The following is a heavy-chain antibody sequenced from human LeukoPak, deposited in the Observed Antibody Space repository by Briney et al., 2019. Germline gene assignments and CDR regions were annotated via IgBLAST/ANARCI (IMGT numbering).Heavy chain of an antibody. V-gene: IGHV4-34*01. Sequence: SETLSLTCAVYGGSFSGYYWSWIRQPPGKGLEWIGEINHSGSTNYNPSLKSRVTISVDTSKNQFSLKLSSVTAADTAVYYCARGLTIQYYYDSSGYYAYPGDAFDIWGQGTMVTVSS. J-gene: IGHJ3*02. CDR1: GGSFSGYY. D-gene: IGHD3-22*01. CDR2: INHSGST. CDR3: ARGLTIQYYYDSSGYYAYPGDAFDI.